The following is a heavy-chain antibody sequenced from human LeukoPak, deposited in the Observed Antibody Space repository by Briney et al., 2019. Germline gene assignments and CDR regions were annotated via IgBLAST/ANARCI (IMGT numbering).Heavy chain of an antibody. J-gene: IGHJ6*03. V-gene: IGHV4-59*02. Sequence: SETLSLTCTVSGGSVSSYYWSWIRQPPGEGLEWIGYIYYSGSTNYNPSLKSRVTISEDTSKNQFSLKLSSVTAADTAMYYCARASWLPQTRNYYYMDVWGKGTTVTISS. D-gene: IGHD5-12*01. CDR1: GGSVSSYY. CDR3: ARASWLPQTRNYYYMDV. CDR2: IYYSGST.